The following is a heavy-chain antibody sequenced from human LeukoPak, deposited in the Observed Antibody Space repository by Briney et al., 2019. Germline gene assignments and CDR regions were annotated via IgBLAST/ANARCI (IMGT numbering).Heavy chain of an antibody. CDR3: AKDSLAARAAAGTLDY. D-gene: IGHD6-13*01. Sequence: PGGSLRLSCAASGFTFSSYAMSWVRQAPGKGLEWVSAISGSGGSTYYADSVKGRFTISRDNSKNTLYLQMNSLRAEDTAVYYCAKDSLAARAAAGTLDYWGQGTLVTVSS. V-gene: IGHV3-23*01. CDR1: GFTFSSYA. CDR2: ISGSGGST. J-gene: IGHJ4*02.